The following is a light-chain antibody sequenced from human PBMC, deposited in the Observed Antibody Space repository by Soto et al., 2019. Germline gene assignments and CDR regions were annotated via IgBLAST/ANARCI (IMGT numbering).Light chain of an antibody. V-gene: IGKV3-20*01. Sequence: EILLTQSPGTLSLSPGERATLSCRASQSVSSSYLAWYQQKPGQAPRLLIYGASSRATGIPDRFSGSGSGTDFTLTISSLEPEDFAVYYCQQYGSSPVTFGQGTKVEIK. J-gene: IGKJ1*01. CDR1: QSVSSSY. CDR2: GAS. CDR3: QQYGSSPVT.